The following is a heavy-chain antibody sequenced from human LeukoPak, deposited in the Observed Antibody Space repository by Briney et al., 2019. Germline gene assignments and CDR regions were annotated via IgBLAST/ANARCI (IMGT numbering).Heavy chain of an antibody. CDR1: GFTFSSYG. V-gene: IGHV3-33*01. D-gene: IGHD1-26*01. CDR3: ARAPTSYYYFDY. CDR2: IWYDGSNK. J-gene: IGHJ4*02. Sequence: GGSLRLSCAASGFTFSSYGMHWVRQAPGKGLEWVAVIWYDGSNKYYADSVKGRFTISRDNSKNTLYLQMNSLRADDTAVYYCARAPTSYYYFDYWGQGTLVTVSS.